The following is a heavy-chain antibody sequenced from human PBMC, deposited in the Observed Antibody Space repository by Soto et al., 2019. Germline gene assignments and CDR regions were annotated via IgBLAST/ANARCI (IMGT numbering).Heavy chain of an antibody. CDR1: GFIFSDAW. V-gene: IGHV3-15*07. CDR3: TTDSLFTGQLVRMDN. Sequence: PGGSLRLSCAASGFIFSDAWINWVRQAPGKGLEWVGRIKSKTDGGTTDFAAPVKGRFAISRDDSRDVVYMEMYSLKTDDTAVYFCTTDSLFTGQLVRMDNWGPGTLVTVSS. CDR2: IKSKTDGGTT. J-gene: IGHJ4*01. D-gene: IGHD3-9*01.